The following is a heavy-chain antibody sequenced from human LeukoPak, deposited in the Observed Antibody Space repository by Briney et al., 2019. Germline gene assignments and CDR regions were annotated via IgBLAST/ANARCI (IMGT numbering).Heavy chain of an antibody. CDR3: ARDDGAYVDDWARWFDP. CDR1: GGSISSHC. J-gene: IGHJ5*02. D-gene: IGHD4-17*01. Sequence: PSETLSLTCTVSGGSISSHCWSWIRQPPGKGLEWIGYIYYSGSTKYNPSLKSRVTIAIDTSKNQFSLKLSSVTAADTAVYYCARDDGAYVDDWARWFDPWGQGTLVTVS. CDR2: IYYSGST. V-gene: IGHV4-59*11.